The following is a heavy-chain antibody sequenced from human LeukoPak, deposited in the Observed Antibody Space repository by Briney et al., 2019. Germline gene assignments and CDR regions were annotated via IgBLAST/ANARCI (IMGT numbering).Heavy chain of an antibody. D-gene: IGHD3-9*01. V-gene: IGHV1-18*01. J-gene: IGHJ4*02. CDR3: ARETYSNILTGTDY. CDR1: GYTFTTYG. CDR2: ISTYDDNI. Sequence: ASVKVSRKASGYTFTTYGLSWVRQAPGQGLEWLGWISTYDDNIKYAQSLQGRLTLTIDTSTSTAYMELRSLTSDDTAVYYCARETYSNILTGTDYWGPGTLVTVSS.